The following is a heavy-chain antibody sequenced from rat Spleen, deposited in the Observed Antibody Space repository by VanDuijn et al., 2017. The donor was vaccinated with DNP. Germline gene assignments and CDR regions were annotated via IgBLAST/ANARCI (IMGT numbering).Heavy chain of an antibody. CDR2: IGSPAYAP. CDR1: GFTFSNSD. J-gene: IGHJ2*01. CDR3: VRWNSGHFDY. V-gene: IGHV5S23*01. Sequence: EVQLVEFGGGSVQPGRSLKLSCAASGFTFSNSDMAWVRQAPTKSLEWVASIGSPAYAPYYTDSVKGRFAISRDNAKSTLYLQMNSLRSEDMATYYCVRWNSGHFDYWGQGVMVTVSS. D-gene: IGHD4-3*01.